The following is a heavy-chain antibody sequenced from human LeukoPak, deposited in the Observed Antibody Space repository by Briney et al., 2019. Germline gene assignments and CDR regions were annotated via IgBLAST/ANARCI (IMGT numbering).Heavy chain of an antibody. CDR1: GFTFSSYW. V-gene: IGHV3-7*01. D-gene: IGHD3-3*01. CDR2: IKQDGSEK. Sequence: GGSLRLSCAASGFTFSSYWMSWVRQAPGKGLEWVANIKQDGSEKYYVDSVKGRFTISRDNAKNSLYLQMNSLRAEDTAVYYCARAPRWGRFPLFDIWGQGTMVTVSS. CDR3: ARAPRWGRFPLFDI. J-gene: IGHJ3*02.